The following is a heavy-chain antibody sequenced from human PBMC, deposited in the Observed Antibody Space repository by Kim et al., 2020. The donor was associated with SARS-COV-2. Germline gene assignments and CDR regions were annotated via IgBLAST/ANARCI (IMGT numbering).Heavy chain of an antibody. CDR2: IWYDGSNK. D-gene: IGHD6-19*01. Sequence: GGSLRLSCAASGFTFSSYGMHWVRQAPGKGLEWVAVIWYDGSNKYYADSVKGRFTISRDNSKNTLYLQMNSLRAEDTAVYYCAKDVQTISGWYRFPDSFDYWGQGTLVTVSS. V-gene: IGHV3-33*06. J-gene: IGHJ4*02. CDR1: GFTFSSYG. CDR3: AKDVQTISGWYRFPDSFDY.